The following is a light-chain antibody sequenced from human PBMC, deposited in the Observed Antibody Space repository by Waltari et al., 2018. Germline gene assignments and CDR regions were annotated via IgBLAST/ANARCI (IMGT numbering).Light chain of an antibody. CDR2: GAS. J-gene: IGKJ1*01. CDR1: QSVASSC. Sequence: EIVLTQSPGTLSLSPGEIATPSCRASQSVASSCLAWFQPKPGQAPRLLIYGASSRATGVPDRFSGSGSGTDFTLTIDRLEPEDFAVYYCQQYGSSPRTFGQGTKVEI. CDR3: QQYGSSPRT. V-gene: IGKV3-20*01.